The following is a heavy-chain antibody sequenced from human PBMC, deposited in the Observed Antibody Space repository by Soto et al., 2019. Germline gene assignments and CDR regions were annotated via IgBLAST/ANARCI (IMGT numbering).Heavy chain of an antibody. CDR3: ASTRTTATTKAYDY. CDR2: IVPIFGTT. J-gene: IGHJ4*02. Sequence: QVQLVQSGAEVKKPGSSVRVSCKAAGGTFSSYPIGWVRQAPGQGLEWMGVIVPIFGTTNYAPRFQDRVTISADDSTSTAYMKLSTLRYEDTAVYFCASTRTTATTKAYDYWGQGTLVTVSS. CDR1: GGTFSSYP. V-gene: IGHV1-69*01. D-gene: IGHD1-1*01.